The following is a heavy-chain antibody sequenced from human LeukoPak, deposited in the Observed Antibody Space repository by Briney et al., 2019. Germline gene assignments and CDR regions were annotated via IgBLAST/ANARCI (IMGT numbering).Heavy chain of an antibody. CDR3: AREHDH. V-gene: IGHV3-30*01. CDR2: ISYDGSNK. Sequence: PGGSLRLSCAASGFTFSSYAMHWVRQAPGKGLEWVAVISYDGSNKYYADSVKGRFTISRDNSKNTLYLQMNSLRAEDTAVYYCAREHDHWGQGTLVTVSS. J-gene: IGHJ5*02. CDR1: GFTFSSYA.